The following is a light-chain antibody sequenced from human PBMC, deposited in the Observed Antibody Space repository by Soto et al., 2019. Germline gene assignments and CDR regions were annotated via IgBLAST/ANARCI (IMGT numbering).Light chain of an antibody. V-gene: IGKV3-11*01. CDR3: HQRQSWPRT. Sequence: EIVLTQSPATLSSFPGDRVTLSCRASQAVNTRLAWYQHKSGQAPRLLIYLTSNRAAGIPARFSGSGSETDFTLTISDVEPEDFAVYYCHQRQSWPRTFGQGTKVDIK. CDR2: LTS. CDR1: QAVNTR. J-gene: IGKJ1*01.